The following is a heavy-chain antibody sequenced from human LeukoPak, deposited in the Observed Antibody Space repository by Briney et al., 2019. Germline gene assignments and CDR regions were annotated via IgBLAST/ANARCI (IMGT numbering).Heavy chain of an antibody. Sequence: GGSLRLSCAAAGFRFSSYDIHWVRQAPGKGLEWVTFIESDGTKEYYADSVKGRFTISRDNSKNTVYVQMNTLRTEDTAVYYCAKEGSGWYYLDYWGQGTVVTVSS. CDR3: AKEGSGWYYLDY. CDR1: GFRFSSYD. J-gene: IGHJ4*02. V-gene: IGHV3-30*02. CDR2: IESDGTKE. D-gene: IGHD6-19*01.